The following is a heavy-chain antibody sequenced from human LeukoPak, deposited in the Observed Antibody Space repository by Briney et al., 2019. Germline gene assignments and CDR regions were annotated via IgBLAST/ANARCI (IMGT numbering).Heavy chain of an antibody. V-gene: IGHV4-59*08. CDR1: GDSINNNY. J-gene: IGHJ4*01. Sequence: SETLSLTCTVSGDSINNNYWTCIRQPPGKGLEWIGYIYSSGSANYNPSLKSRVIISGDTSKNQISLNLTSVTAADTAQYFYARHRDYTDTWGHGTLVTVSS. D-gene: IGHD3-3*01. CDR3: ARHRDYTDT. CDR2: IYSSGSA.